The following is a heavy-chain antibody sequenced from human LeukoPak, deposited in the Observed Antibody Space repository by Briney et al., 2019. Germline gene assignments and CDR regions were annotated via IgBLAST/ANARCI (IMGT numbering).Heavy chain of an antibody. V-gene: IGHV1-69*05. CDR3: ATSHDSSGFALEI. CDR1: GGTISSYA. Sequence: GSSVKVSFKASGGTISSYAIRVVRQAPGQGLEWMGGIIPIFGTANYAQKFQGRVTITTDESTSTAYMELSSLRSEVSAMYYRATSHDSSGFALEICGQWTTVISSS. CDR2: IIPIFGTA. J-gene: IGHJ3*02. D-gene: IGHD3-22*01.